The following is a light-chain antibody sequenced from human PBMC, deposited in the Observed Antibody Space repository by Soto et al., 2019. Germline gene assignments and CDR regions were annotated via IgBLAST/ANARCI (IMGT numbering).Light chain of an antibody. J-gene: IGLJ1*01. CDR3: SLYTSSGTYV. CDR1: SSDVGTYNR. CDR2: EVS. Sequence: QSALTQPPSVSGSPGQSVTISCTGTSSDVGTYNRVSWYQQPPGTAPKLMLYEVSNRPSGVPDRFSGSKSGNTASLTISVLQAEDEGDYYCSLYTSSGTYVFGPGTKLTVL. V-gene: IGLV2-18*01.